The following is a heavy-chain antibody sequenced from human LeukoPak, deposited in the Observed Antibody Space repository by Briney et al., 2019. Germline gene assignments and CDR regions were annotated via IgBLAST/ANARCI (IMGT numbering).Heavy chain of an antibody. Sequence: PSETLSLTCTVSGGSISSGSYYWSWIRQPAGKGPEWIGRIYTSGSTNCNPSLKSRVTISLDTSKNQFSLKLSSVTAADTAVYYCARDCGARGSTWYWWFDPWGQGTLVTVSS. D-gene: IGHD6-13*01. J-gene: IGHJ5*02. V-gene: IGHV4-61*02. CDR1: GGSISSGSYY. CDR3: ARDCGARGSTWYWWFDP. CDR2: IYTSGST.